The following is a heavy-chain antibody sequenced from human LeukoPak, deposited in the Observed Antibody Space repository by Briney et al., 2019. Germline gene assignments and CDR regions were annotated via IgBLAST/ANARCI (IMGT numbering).Heavy chain of an antibody. D-gene: IGHD6-13*01. Sequence: PSETLSLTCTVSGGSISSYHWSWIRQPPGKGLEWIGYIYYSGSTNYNPSLKSRVTISVDTSKNQFSLKLSSVTAADTAVYYCARGRYSSSWYFGDFDYWGQGTLVTVSS. CDR3: ARGRYSSSWYFGDFDY. V-gene: IGHV4-59*01. CDR2: IYYSGST. CDR1: GGSISSYH. J-gene: IGHJ4*02.